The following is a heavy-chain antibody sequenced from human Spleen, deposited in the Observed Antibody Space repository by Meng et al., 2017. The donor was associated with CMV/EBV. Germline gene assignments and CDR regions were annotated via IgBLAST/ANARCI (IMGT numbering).Heavy chain of an antibody. V-gene: IGHV1-18*01. J-gene: IGHJ6*02. Sequence: ASVKVSCKASGYSFTSYGISWVRQAPGQGLEWMGWISGYNENTDYPQKLQGRVTMTKDTSTSTAYMEVRGLNSNDTAVYYCARDPSGAGSISYYYYGMDVWGQGTTVTVSS. D-gene: IGHD6-19*01. CDR2: ISGYNENT. CDR3: ARDPSGAGSISYYYYGMDV. CDR1: GYSFTSYG.